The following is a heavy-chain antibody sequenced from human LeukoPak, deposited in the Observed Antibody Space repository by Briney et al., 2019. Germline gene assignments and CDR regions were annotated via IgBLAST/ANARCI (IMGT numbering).Heavy chain of an antibody. V-gene: IGHV4-39*07. J-gene: IGHJ4*02. CDR2: ISYSGST. Sequence: PSETLSLTCTVSGGSISSSNYYWGWIRQPPGKGLEWIGSISYSGSTYYNPSLKNRVTISVDTSRNQFSLKLSSVTAADTAVYYCARVAEYYFDYGGQGTLVTVSS. CDR1: GGSISSSNYY. CDR3: ARVAEYYFDY.